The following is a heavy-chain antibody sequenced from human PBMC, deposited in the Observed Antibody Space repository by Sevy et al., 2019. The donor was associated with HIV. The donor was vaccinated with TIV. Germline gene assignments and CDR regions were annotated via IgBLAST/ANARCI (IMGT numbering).Heavy chain of an antibody. J-gene: IGHJ4*02. Sequence: RGSLRLSCAASGFTFSKYWMGWVRQAPGKGLEWVANIKQDAGQKYHVDSVKGRFTISRNNAKNSLYLQMNSLRAEDTAVDFCARDDGNYYFHYWGQGTLVTVSS. CDR1: GFTFSKYW. V-gene: IGHV3-7*01. CDR2: IKQDAGQK. D-gene: IGHD1-7*01. CDR3: ARDDGNYYFHY.